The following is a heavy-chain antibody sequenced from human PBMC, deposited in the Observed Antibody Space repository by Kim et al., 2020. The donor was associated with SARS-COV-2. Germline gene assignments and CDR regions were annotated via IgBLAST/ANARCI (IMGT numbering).Heavy chain of an antibody. Sequence: SETLSLTCAVYGGSFSGFYWSWIRQPPGKGLEWIGEINRSGGTNYNPSLKSRVTISVDTSKNQLSLKLSSVTAADTSVYYCATIAHESKYSYAKNWGQGTLVTVSS. CDR3: ATIAHESKYSYAKN. V-gene: IGHV4-34*01. CDR2: INRSGGT. CDR1: GGSFSGFY. J-gene: IGHJ4*02. D-gene: IGHD5-18*01.